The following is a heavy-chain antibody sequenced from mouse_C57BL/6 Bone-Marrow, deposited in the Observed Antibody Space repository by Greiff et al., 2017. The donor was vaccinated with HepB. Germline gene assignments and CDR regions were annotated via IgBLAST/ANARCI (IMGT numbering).Heavy chain of an antibody. CDR2: IYPRSGNT. Sequence: QVQLQQSGAELARPGASVKLSCKASGYTFTSYGISWVKQRTGQGLEWIGEIYPRSGNTYYNEKFKGKATLTADKSSSTAYMELRCLTSEDSAVYFCARGRSDVFWFAYWGQGTLVTVSA. CDR3: ARGRSDVFWFAY. CDR1: GYTFTSYG. J-gene: IGHJ3*01. V-gene: IGHV1-81*01.